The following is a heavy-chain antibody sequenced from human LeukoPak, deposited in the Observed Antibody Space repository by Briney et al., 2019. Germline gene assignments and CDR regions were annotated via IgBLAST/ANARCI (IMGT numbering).Heavy chain of an antibody. J-gene: IGHJ4*02. CDR2: IYYSGST. CDR3: ARIVPAADYFDY. Sequence: SETLSLTCTVSGGSISSSSYYWGWIRQPPGKGLEWIGSIYYSGSTYYNPSLKSRVTISVDTSKNQFSLKLSSATAADTAVYYCARIVPAADYFDYWGQGTLVTVSS. D-gene: IGHD2-2*01. V-gene: IGHV4-39*07. CDR1: GGSISSSSYY.